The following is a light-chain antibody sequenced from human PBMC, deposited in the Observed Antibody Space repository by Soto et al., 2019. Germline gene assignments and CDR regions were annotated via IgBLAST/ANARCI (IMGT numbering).Light chain of an antibody. CDR3: QQSYSTPRT. CDR1: QSISSY. J-gene: IGKJ1*01. CDR2: AAS. Sequence: DIQMTQSPSSLSASVGDRVPITCRASQSISSYLNWYQQKPGKAPKLLIYAASSLQSGVPSRFSGSGSGTDFTLTISSLQPEYFATYYCQQSYSTPRTFGQGTKVNIK. V-gene: IGKV1-39*01.